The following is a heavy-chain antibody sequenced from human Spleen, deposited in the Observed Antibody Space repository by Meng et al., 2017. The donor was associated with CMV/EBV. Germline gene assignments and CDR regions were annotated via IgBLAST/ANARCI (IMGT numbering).Heavy chain of an antibody. V-gene: IGHV4-31*03. CDR1: GGSISSGGYY. J-gene: IGHJ2*01. Sequence: CTVSGGSISSGGYYWSWIRQHPGKGQEWIGYIYYSGSTYYNPSLKSRVTISVDTSKNQFSLKLSSVTAADTAVYYCARERTGGVFDLWGRGTLVTVSS. CDR2: IYYSGST. D-gene: IGHD2-8*02. CDR3: ARERTGGVFDL.